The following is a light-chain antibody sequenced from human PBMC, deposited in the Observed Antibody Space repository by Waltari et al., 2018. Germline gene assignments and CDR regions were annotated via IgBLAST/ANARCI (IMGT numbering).Light chain of an antibody. CDR3: QHYSKLPVT. CDR2: GAS. Sequence: EIVLTQSPGTLSLSLGERATASCRASQSVSRALAWYQQKPGQAPRLLIYGASTRATGIPDRFSGSGSGTDFSLTISRLEPDDFAVYYCQHYSKLPVTFGQGTTVEI. V-gene: IGKV3-20*01. CDR1: QSVSRA. J-gene: IGKJ1*01.